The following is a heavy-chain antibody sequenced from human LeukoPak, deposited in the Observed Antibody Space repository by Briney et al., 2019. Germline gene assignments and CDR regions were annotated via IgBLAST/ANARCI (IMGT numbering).Heavy chain of an antibody. V-gene: IGHV4-61*02. J-gene: IGHJ5*02. Sequence: SQTLSLTCTVSSGSIRSSNYHWHWIRQPAGKGLEWIGRIYTSGSTNYNPSLKSRVTMSVDTSKNQFSLKLSSVTAADTAVYYCAREIVVVVAATNWFDPWGQGTLVTVSS. CDR3: AREIVVVVAATNWFDP. CDR1: SGSIRSSNYH. CDR2: IYTSGST. D-gene: IGHD2-15*01.